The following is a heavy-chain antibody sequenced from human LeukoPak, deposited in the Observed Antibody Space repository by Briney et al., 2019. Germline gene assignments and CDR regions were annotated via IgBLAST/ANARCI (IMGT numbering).Heavy chain of an antibody. CDR1: GGSIGSYY. V-gene: IGHV4-59*01. D-gene: IGHD6-13*01. Sequence: SETLSLTCTVSGGSIGSYYWSWIRQPPGKGLEWIGYIYYSGSTNYNPSLKSRVTISVDTSKNQFSLKLSSVTAADTAVYYCARSPPIYSSSWYADAFDIWGQGTMVTVSS. J-gene: IGHJ3*02. CDR3: ARSPPIYSSSWYADAFDI. CDR2: IYYSGST.